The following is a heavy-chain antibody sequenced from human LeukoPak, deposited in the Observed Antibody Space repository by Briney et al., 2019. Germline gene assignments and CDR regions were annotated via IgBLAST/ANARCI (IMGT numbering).Heavy chain of an antibody. V-gene: IGHV4-34*01. CDR1: GGSFSGYY. CDR3: ARHLRYFDWFPDYFDY. Sequence: SETLSLTCAVYGGSFSGYYWSWIRQPPGKGLEWIGEINHSGSTNYNPSLKSRVTISVDTSKNQFSLKLSSVTAADTAVYYRARHLRYFDWFPDYFDYWGQGTLVTVSS. CDR2: INHSGST. D-gene: IGHD3-9*01. J-gene: IGHJ4*02.